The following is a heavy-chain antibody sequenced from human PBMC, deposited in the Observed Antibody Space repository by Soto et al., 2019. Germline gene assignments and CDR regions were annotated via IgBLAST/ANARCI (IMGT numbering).Heavy chain of an antibody. CDR1: GFTFSSYE. CDR3: ASFSNRMTTVTTVGGSYCYYYGMDV. V-gene: IGHV3-48*03. CDR2: ISSSGSTI. J-gene: IGHJ6*02. D-gene: IGHD4-4*01. Sequence: GGSLRLSCAASGFTFSSYEMNWVRQAPGKGLEWVSYISSSGSTIYYADSVKGRFTISRDNAKNSLYLQMNSLRAEDTAVYYCASFSNRMTTVTTVGGSYCYYYGMDVWGQGTTVTVSS.